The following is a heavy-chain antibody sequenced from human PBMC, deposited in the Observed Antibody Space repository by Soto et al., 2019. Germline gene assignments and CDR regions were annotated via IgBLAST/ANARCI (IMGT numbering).Heavy chain of an antibody. CDR1: GDTFTDYY. Sequence: QVQLMQSGAEVKKPGASVKVSCKASGDTFTDYYIHWVRQAPGQGLEWMGTVNPSGGHTTYAQHFLGRVTMTRDTSTSTLYRELNSLTSDDTAIYYCARGGHVVVVTAALDYWGQGTLVTVSS. J-gene: IGHJ4*02. CDR3: ARGGHVVVVTAALDY. CDR2: VNPSGGHT. V-gene: IGHV1-46*01. D-gene: IGHD2-21*02.